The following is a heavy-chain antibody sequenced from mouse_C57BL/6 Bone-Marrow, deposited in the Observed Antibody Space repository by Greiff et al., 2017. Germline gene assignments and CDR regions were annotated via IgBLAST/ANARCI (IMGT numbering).Heavy chain of an antibody. CDR3: ARRDYCGTDWYFDV. D-gene: IGHD1-1*01. Sequence: VQLQQPGAELVRPGSSVKLSCKASGYTFTSYWMHWVKQRPIQGLEWIGNIDPSDSETHYNQKFKDKATLTVDKSASTAYMHLSSLTSEDSAVYYCARRDYCGTDWYFDVWGTGTTVTVSS. J-gene: IGHJ1*03. V-gene: IGHV1-52*01. CDR2: IDPSDSET. CDR1: GYTFTSYW.